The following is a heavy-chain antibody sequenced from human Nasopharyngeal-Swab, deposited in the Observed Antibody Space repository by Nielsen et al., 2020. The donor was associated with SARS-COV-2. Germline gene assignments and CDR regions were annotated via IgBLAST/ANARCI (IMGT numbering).Heavy chain of an antibody. CDR2: IYYSGST. Sequence: LETLSLTCTVSGGSISSSSYYWGWIRQPPGKGLEWIGSIYYSGSTYYNPSLKSRVTISVDTSKNQFSLKLSSVTAADTAVYYCALRSTSRLYLPGGGYFDYWGQGTLVTVSS. J-gene: IGHJ4*02. V-gene: IGHV4-39*01. D-gene: IGHD2-2*01. CDR3: ALRSTSRLYLPGGGYFDY. CDR1: GGSISSSSYY.